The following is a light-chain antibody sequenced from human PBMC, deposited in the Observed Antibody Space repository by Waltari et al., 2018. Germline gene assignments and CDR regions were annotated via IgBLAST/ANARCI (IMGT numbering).Light chain of an antibody. CDR2: ATS. CDR3: QKYNSAPHT. J-gene: IGKJ4*01. CDR1: QGISDY. Sequence: DIQMTQSPSSLSASVGDRVTTTCRASQGISDYLAWYQQKPGKIPRLLIYATSTLQSGVSSRFSGSGSGTDFTLTITSLQPEDVANYYCQKYNSAPHTFGGGTKVEIK. V-gene: IGKV1-27*01.